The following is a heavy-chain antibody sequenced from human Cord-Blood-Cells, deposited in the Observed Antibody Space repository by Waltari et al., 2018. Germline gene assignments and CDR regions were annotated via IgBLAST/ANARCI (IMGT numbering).Heavy chain of an antibody. CDR3: ARPKSGGWSHAFDI. J-gene: IGHJ3*02. Sequence: EVQLVESGGGLIQPGGSLRLSCAASGFTVSSNYMSWVRQAPGKGLEWVSVIYSGGSTYYADSVKGRFTISRDNSKNTLYLQMNSLRAEDTAVYYCARPKSGGWSHAFDIWGQGTMVTVSS. CDR1: GFTVSSNY. V-gene: IGHV3-53*01. D-gene: IGHD2-8*01. CDR2: IYSGGST.